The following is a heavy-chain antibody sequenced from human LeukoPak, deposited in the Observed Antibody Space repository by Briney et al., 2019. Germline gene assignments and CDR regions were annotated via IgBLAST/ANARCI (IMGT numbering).Heavy chain of an antibody. J-gene: IGHJ3*02. CDR3: ARWGNTNVLGEAFDI. V-gene: IGHV3-66*02. D-gene: IGHD3-16*01. CDR1: GFTVSSNY. Sequence: GGSLRLSCAASGFTVSSNYMSWVRQAPGKGLEWVSVIYSGGSTYYADSVEGRFTISRDNSKNTLYLQMNSLRAEDTAVYYCARWGNTNVLGEAFDIWGQGTMVTVSS. CDR2: IYSGGST.